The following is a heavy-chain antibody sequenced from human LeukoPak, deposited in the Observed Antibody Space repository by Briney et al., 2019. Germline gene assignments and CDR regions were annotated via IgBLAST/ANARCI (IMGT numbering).Heavy chain of an antibody. CDR2: ISGSGGST. CDR3: TLLWFGELLAGRAAFDI. V-gene: IGHV3-23*01. CDR1: GFTFSSYA. J-gene: IGHJ3*02. Sequence: GSLRLSCAASGFTFSSYAMSWVRPAPGKGLEWVSAISGSGGSTYYADSVKGRFTISRDNSKNTLYLQMNRLRAEDTAVYCCTLLWFGELLAGRAAFDIWGQGTMVTVSS. D-gene: IGHD3-10*01.